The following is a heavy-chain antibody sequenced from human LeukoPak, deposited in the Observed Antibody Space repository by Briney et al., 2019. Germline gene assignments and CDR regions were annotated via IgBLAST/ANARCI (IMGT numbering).Heavy chain of an antibody. V-gene: IGHV4-4*02. CDR1: GGSISSDYW. J-gene: IGHJ3*02. CDR2: VYDSGST. CDR3: ARVNVMTTPGASGI. D-gene: IGHD1-1*01. Sequence: SETLSLTCAISGGSISSDYWWTWVRQPPGKGLEWIGEVYDSGSTLVNPSLKSRVTISLDKSKGQVSLRLNSVTAADTAVYYCARVNVMTTPGASGIWGQGTRVTVSS.